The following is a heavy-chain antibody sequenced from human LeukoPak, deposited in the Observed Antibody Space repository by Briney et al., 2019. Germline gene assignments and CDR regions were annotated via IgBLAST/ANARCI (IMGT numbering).Heavy chain of an antibody. CDR1: GGSISSYY. V-gene: IGHV4-4*07. CDR3: ARDGYLTIFGVVRYYMDV. D-gene: IGHD3-3*01. Sequence: SETLSLTCTVSGGSISSYYWSWIRQPAGKGLEWIGRIYTSGSTNYNPSLKSRVTMSVDTSKNQFSLKLSSVTAADTAVYYCARDGYLTIFGVVRYYMDVWGKGTTVTVSS. J-gene: IGHJ6*03. CDR2: IYTSGST.